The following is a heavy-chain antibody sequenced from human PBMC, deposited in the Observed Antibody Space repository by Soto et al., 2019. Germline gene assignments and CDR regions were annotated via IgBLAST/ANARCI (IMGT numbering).Heavy chain of an antibody. D-gene: IGHD6-19*01. V-gene: IGHV1-18*04. J-gene: IGHJ6*02. CDR3: ARGFVRAVAGTVGMDV. Sequence: GASVKVSCKASGYTFTSYAITWVRQAPGQGLEWMGWISGYNGNTKYAQKLQGRVTMTTDTSTSTAYMEMRSLRSDDTAVYYCARGFVRAVAGTVGMDVWGQGTTVTVSS. CDR2: ISGYNGNT. CDR1: GYTFTSYA.